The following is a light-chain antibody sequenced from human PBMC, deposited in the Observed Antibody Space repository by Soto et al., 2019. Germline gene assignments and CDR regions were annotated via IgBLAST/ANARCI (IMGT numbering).Light chain of an antibody. CDR2: GDS. CDR3: QSYDSSLSGHVV. J-gene: IGLJ2*01. CDR1: SSNIGAGYD. V-gene: IGLV1-40*01. Sequence: QSVLTQPPSVSGAPGQRVTISCTGSSSNIGAGYDVHWYQQLPGTAPKLLIYGDSNRPSGVPDRFSGSNSGTSASLAITGLQAEDEAEYYCQSYDSSLSGHVVFGGGTKLTVL.